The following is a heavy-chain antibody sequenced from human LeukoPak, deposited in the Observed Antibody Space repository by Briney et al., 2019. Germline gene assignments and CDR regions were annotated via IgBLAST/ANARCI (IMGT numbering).Heavy chain of an antibody. V-gene: IGHV3-23*01. CDR2: MSGSGGSA. J-gene: IGHJ4*02. D-gene: IGHD1-26*01. Sequence: SGGSLRLSCAASGFTFSTYAMNWVRQAPGKGLEWVSAMSGSGGSAYYANSVKGRFTISRDNSKNTLYLQMNSLRAEDTALYYCAKLEGGDTKFPYDYFDFWGQGTLVTVSS. CDR1: GFTFSTYA. CDR3: AKLEGGDTKFPYDYFDF.